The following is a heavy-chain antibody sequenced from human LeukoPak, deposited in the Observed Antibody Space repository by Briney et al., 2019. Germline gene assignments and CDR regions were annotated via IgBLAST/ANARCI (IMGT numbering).Heavy chain of an antibody. V-gene: IGHV3-53*05. J-gene: IGHJ4*02. D-gene: IGHD3-10*01. Sequence: GGSLRLSCAASGFTVSSNYMSWVRQAPGKGLEWVSVIHSGGSTYYADSVKGRFTISRDNSKNTLYLQMNSLRAEDTAVYYCAKGGPHYGSGSYYAFDYWGQGTLVTVSS. CDR2: IHSGGST. CDR1: GFTVSSNY. CDR3: AKGGPHYGSGSYYAFDY.